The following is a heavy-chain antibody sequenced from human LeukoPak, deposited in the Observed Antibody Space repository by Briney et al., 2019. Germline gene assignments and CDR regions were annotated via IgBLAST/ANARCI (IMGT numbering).Heavy chain of an antibody. D-gene: IGHD2-2*01. V-gene: IGHV4-59*01. CDR1: GGSISSYH. J-gene: IGHJ5*02. Sequence: SETLSLTCTVSGGSISSYHWSWVRQPPGKGLEWIGYIHYSGNTNYNPSLRRRGTISVDTSKNQFSLRLSSVTAADTAVYYCARARLGGIVVVPAGSEGRYWFGPWGQGTLVTVSS. CDR2: IHYSGNT. CDR3: ARARLGGIVVVPAGSEGRYWFGP.